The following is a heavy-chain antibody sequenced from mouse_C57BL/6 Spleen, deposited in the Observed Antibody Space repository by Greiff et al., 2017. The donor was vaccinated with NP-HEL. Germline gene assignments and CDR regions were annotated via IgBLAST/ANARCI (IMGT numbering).Heavy chain of an antibody. J-gene: IGHJ2*01. V-gene: IGHV5-4*01. CDR1: GFTFSSYA. CDR3: ARDQPSDYFDY. Sequence: EVHLVESGGGLVKPGGSLKLSCAASGFTFSSYAMSWVRQTPEKRLEWVATISDGGSYTYYPDNVKGRFTISRDNAKNNLYLQMSHLKSEDTAMYYCARDQPSDYFDYWGQGTTLTVSS. CDR2: ISDGGSYT.